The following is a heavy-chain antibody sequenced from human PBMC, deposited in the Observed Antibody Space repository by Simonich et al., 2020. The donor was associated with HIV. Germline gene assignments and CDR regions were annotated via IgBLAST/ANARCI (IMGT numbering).Heavy chain of an antibody. V-gene: IGHV4-34*01. D-gene: IGHD4-17*01. CDR2: IKHRGST. J-gene: IGHJ4*02. CDR3: ARGRTVTTTGIDY. Sequence: QVQLQQWGAGLLKPSETLSLTCAVFGGSFSGYYWTWIRQPPGKGLDWIGEIKHRGSTNYNPPPKSRVTISVDTSNNQFSLKLSSVTAADTAVYYCARGRTVTTTGIDYWGQGTLVTVSS. CDR1: GGSFSGYY.